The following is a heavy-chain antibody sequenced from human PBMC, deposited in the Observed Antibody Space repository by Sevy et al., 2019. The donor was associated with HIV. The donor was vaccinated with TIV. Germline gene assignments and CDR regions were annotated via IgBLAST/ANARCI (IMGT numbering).Heavy chain of an antibody. V-gene: IGHV3-48*02. CDR3: TPQYSGSRHGG. D-gene: IGHD1-26*01. CDR1: GFTFSSYS. J-gene: IGHJ4*02. Sequence: GGSLRLSCAASGFTFSSYSMNWVRQAPGKGLEWVSYISSSSTIYYADSVKGRFTISRDNAKNSLYLQMNSLRDEDTAVYYCTPQYSGSRHGGWGQGTLVTVSS. CDR2: ISSSSTI.